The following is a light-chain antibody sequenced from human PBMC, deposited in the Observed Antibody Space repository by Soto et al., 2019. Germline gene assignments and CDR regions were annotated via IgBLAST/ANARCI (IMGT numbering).Light chain of an antibody. CDR2: GAS. V-gene: IGKV3-20*01. J-gene: IGKJ1*01. CDR1: QSVSSSY. CDR3: QHYGSSPQT. Sequence: EIVLTQSPGTLSLSPGERATLSCRASQSVSSSYLAWYQQKPGQAPSLLIYGASSRATGIPDRFSGSRSGTDFTLTISRLEPEDFAVYYCQHYGSSPQTFGQGTKVDIK.